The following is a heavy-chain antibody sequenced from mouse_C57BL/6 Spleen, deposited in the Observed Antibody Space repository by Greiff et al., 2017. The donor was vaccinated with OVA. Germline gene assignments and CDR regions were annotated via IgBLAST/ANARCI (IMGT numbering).Heavy chain of an antibody. CDR1: GYAFSSSW. V-gene: IGHV1-82*01. J-gene: IGHJ2*01. Sequence: QVQLQQSGPELVKPGASVKISCKASGYAFSSSWMNWVKQRPGKGLEWIGRIYPGDGDTNYNGKFKGKATLTADKSSSTAYMQLSSLTSEDSAVYFCARGLNWEGNYFDYWGQGTTLTVSS. CDR2: IYPGDGDT. D-gene: IGHD4-1*02. CDR3: ARGLNWEGNYFDY.